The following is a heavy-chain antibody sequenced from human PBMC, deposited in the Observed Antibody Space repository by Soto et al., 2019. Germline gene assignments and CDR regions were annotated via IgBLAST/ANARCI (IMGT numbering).Heavy chain of an antibody. CDR3: ASLKWESSGSHPSY. CDR2: INHSGST. Sequence: QVQLQQWGAGLLKPSETLSLTCAVYGGSFSGYYWSWIRQPPGKGLEWIGEINHSGSTNYNPSLKSRVTISVDTSKNQFSLKLSSVTAADTAVYYCASLKWESSGSHPSYWGQGTLVTVSS. D-gene: IGHD6-19*01. CDR1: GGSFSGYY. J-gene: IGHJ4*02. V-gene: IGHV4-34*01.